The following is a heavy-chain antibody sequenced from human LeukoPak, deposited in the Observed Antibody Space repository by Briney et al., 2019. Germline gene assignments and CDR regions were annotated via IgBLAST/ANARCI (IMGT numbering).Heavy chain of an antibody. CDR1: GGPFSSYA. J-gene: IGHJ4*02. CDR2: IIPIFGTA. D-gene: IGHD6-19*01. V-gene: IGHV1-69*05. CDR3: ASDSSGWYYDY. Sequence: QVSCNASGGPFSSYAISWVRQAPGQGLEWMGGIIPIFGTANYAQKFQGRVTITTDESTSTAYMELSSLRSEDTAVYYCASDSSGWYYDYWGQGTLVTVSS.